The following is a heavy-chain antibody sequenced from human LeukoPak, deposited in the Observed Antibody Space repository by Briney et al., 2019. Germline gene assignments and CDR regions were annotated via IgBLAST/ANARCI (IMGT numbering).Heavy chain of an antibody. Sequence: GGSLRLSCTASGFTFSSYGMNWVRQAPGKGLEWVSSISSIGTYIYYADSVKGRFTTSRDNAKDSLYLEMNSLRAEDTAVYYCARDRSYSDSSGYYQDAFDMLGQGTMVTVSS. CDR1: GFTFSSYG. V-gene: IGHV3-21*01. D-gene: IGHD3-22*01. J-gene: IGHJ3*02. CDR2: ISSIGTYI. CDR3: ARDRSYSDSSGYYQDAFDM.